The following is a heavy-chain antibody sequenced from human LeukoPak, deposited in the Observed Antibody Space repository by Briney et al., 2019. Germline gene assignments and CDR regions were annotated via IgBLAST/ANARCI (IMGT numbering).Heavy chain of an antibody. V-gene: IGHV3-30*02. Sequence: PWGSLRLSCAASGFTFSSYGMNWVGQAPGKGLEWVAFTRYDEDNKYYADSVKGRFTISRDNAKNSLYLHMNSLRAEDTAVYYCARVHHSSSWGTDDCWGQGTLVTVSS. CDR3: ARVHHSSSWGTDDC. CDR2: TRYDEDNK. J-gene: IGHJ4*02. D-gene: IGHD6-13*01. CDR1: GFTFSSYG.